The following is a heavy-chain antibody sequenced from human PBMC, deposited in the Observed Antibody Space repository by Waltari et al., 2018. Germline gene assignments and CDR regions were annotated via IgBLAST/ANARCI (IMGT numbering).Heavy chain of an antibody. CDR3: VSGYSSSWAAEYFQH. J-gene: IGHJ1*01. Sequence: EVQLVESGGGLVQPGRSLRPSCSAPAFTFSRYAPNWVRQAPRKGLEWVSYISSSGSNIYHADSVKGRFTISRDNAKNSLYLQMNSLRAEDTAVYYCVSGYSSSWAAEYFQHWGQGTLVTVSS. D-gene: IGHD6-13*01. CDR2: ISSSGSNI. V-gene: IGHV3-48*03. CDR1: AFTFSRYA.